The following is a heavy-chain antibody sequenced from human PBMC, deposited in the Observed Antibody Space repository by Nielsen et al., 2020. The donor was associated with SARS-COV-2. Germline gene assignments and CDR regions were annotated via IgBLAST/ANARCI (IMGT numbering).Heavy chain of an antibody. CDR2: INFDGTGT. CDR1: GFTFTAYW. V-gene: IGHV3-74*01. CDR3: ARSSGSAFDI. Sequence: GESLKISCTASGFTFTAYWMHWVRQAPGKGLTWVSHINFDGTGTSYADSVKGRFTISRDNSKNTLYLQMNSLRAEDTAVYYCARSSGSAFDIWGQGTMVTVSS. D-gene: IGHD6-19*01. J-gene: IGHJ3*02.